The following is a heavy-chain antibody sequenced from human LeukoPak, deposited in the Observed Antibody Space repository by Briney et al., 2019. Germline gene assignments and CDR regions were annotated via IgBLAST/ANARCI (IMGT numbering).Heavy chain of an antibody. CDR3: TRVGGANYYGDYFDY. V-gene: IGHV3-30*14. Sequence: GGSLRLSCAGSGFTPSSYYMHWVRQAPDKGLEWVAVMSYDETTANYAGSVQGRFTVSRDNSKNTLFLQINSLRAEDMAMYFCTRVGGANYYGDYFDYWSQGTLVTVSS. J-gene: IGHJ4*02. CDR1: GFTPSSYY. CDR2: MSYDETTA. D-gene: IGHD1-26*01.